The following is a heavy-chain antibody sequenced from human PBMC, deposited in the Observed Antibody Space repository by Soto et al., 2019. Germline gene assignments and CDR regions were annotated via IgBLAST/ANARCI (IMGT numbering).Heavy chain of an antibody. Sequence: ASVKVSCKVSGYTLTELSMHWVRQAPGKGLEWMGGFDPEDGETIYAQKFQGRVTMTEDTSTDTAYMELSSLRSEDTAVYYCATGHKRNTMVRGVIITDYYYYGMDVWGQGTTVTVSS. CDR1: GYTLTELS. D-gene: IGHD3-10*01. CDR3: ATGHKRNTMVRGVIITDYYYYGMDV. V-gene: IGHV1-24*01. CDR2: FDPEDGET. J-gene: IGHJ6*02.